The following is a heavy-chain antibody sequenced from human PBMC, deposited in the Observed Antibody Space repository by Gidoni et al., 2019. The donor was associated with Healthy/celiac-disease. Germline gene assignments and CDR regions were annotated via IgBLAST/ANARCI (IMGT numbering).Heavy chain of an antibody. CDR1: GFTFSSYS. CDR2: ISSSSSYI. V-gene: IGHV3-21*01. Sequence: VQLVESGGGLVKPGGSLSLSCAASGFTFSSYSMNWVRQAPGKGLEWVSSISSSSSYIYYADSVKGRFTISRDNAKNSLYLQMNSLRAEDTAVYYCARDRKGLRYFGIMDVWGQGTTVTVSS. J-gene: IGHJ6*02. D-gene: IGHD3-9*01. CDR3: ARDRKGLRYFGIMDV.